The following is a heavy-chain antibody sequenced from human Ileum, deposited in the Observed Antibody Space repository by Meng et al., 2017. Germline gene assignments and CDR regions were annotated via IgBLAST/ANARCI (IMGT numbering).Heavy chain of an antibody. CDR3: ARDSSNSESYWWIDP. CDR1: GYDFSSNY. V-gene: IGHV1-46*01. Sequence: RLLQQGAAEQKTRGSVEVSCKASGYDFSSNYSHWVLQAPGQGLVWWGVIHPGCAHTVYAKQFKGRLTITTTTYTSPVYMELRSTRSEYTAVYYCARDSSNSESYWWIDPWGQGTLVTVSS. CDR2: IHPGCAHT. D-gene: IGHD2-8*02. J-gene: IGHJ5*02.